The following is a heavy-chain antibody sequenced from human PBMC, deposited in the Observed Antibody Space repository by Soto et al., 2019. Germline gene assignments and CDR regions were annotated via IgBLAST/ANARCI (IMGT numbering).Heavy chain of an antibody. D-gene: IGHD5-12*01. CDR1: GGSISSSSYY. CDR2: IYYSGST. J-gene: IGHJ4*02. Sequence: SETLSLTCTVSGGSISSSSYYWGWIRQPPGKGLEWIGSIYYSGSTYSNPCLKSRVTLSVDTSKNQLSLKLSSVTAADTAVYYCARAKQNGYIFDYWGKGTLVTVS. V-gene: IGHV4-39*01. CDR3: ARAKQNGYIFDY.